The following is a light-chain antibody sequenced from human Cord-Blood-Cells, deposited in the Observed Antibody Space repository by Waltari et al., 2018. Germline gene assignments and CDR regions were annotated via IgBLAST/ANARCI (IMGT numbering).Light chain of an antibody. CDR2: AAS. Sequence: DIQMTQYPSSLSASVGDRVPITCRASQSISSYLNWYQQKPGKAPKLLIYAASSLQSGVPSRFSVSGSGTDFTLTISSLQPEDFATYYCQQSYSTPLYTFGQGTKLEIK. J-gene: IGKJ2*01. CDR3: QQSYSTPLYT. V-gene: IGKV1-39*01. CDR1: QSISSY.